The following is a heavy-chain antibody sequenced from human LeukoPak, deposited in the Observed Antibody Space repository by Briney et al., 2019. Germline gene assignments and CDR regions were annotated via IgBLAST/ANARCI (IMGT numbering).Heavy chain of an antibody. CDR2: IVSSGDST. CDR1: GFNFITAA. V-gene: IGHV3-23*01. Sequence: GGALRLSCAASGFNFITAAMTWVRQAPGKGLEWVSLIVSSGDSTYYADSVKGRFTISRDNSNHTLSLQMNSLRVEDTAIYYCVKPIQLSTWGLGTMVT. J-gene: IGHJ3*01. D-gene: IGHD5-24*01. CDR3: VKPIQLST.